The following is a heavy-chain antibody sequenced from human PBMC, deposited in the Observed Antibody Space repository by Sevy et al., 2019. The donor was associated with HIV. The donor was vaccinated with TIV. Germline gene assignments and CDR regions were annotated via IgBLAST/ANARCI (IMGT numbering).Heavy chain of an antibody. D-gene: IGHD3-10*01. CDR3: ARVLRGLLYFGELLIDGKNWFDP. J-gene: IGHJ5*02. CDR1: GDSINSNNW. CDR2: ISHNGSA. V-gene: IGHV4-4*02. Sequence: SETLSLTCAVSGDSINSNNWWNWVRQPPGKGLEWIGDISHNGSATYNPSLKSRVTISVDKSKNQFSLKLSSVTAADTAVYYCARVLRGLLYFGELLIDGKNWFDPWGQGTLVTVSS.